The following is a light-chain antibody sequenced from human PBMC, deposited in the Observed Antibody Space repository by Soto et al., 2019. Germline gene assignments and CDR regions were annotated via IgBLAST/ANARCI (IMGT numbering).Light chain of an antibody. CDR1: NSDVGGYNF. V-gene: IGLV2-14*01. Sequence: QSALTQPASVSGSPGQSITISCTGTNSDVGGYNFVSWYQQHPGKAPKLMIYDVSNRPSGVSNRFSGSKSGNTASLNISGLQDEDEDDYYCSSYPSSSIPYVFGIGTKLTVL. CDR2: DVS. J-gene: IGLJ1*01. CDR3: SSYPSSSIPYV.